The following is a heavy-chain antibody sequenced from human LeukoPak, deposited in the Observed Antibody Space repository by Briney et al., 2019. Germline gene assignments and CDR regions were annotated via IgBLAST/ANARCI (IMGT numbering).Heavy chain of an antibody. CDR1: AFTFSSYA. Sequence: GGSLRLSCLPSAFTFSSYAMHWVRQAPGEGLEYVSAIISNGGSTYYGDSGKGRFTISRENSKHTPYLQMSSLRAEDTAVQYCMKEVTYYYGSGSYSNCGGQGTLVSASS. J-gene: IGHJ1*01. CDR2: IISNGGST. CDR3: MKEVTYYYGSGSYSNC. V-gene: IGHV3-64D*06. D-gene: IGHD3-10*01.